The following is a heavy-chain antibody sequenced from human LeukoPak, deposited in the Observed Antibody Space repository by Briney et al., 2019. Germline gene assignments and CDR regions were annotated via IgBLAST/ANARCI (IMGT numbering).Heavy chain of an antibody. CDR2: IYYGGST. D-gene: IGHD3-10*01. CDR3: ARGTIGSYTY. V-gene: IGHV4-61*08. CDR1: GGSISSGGYY. Sequence: SETLSLTCTVSGGSISSGGYYWSWIRQHPGKGLEWIGYIYYGGSTNYNPSLKSRVTISVDTSKNQFSLKLSSVTAADTAVYYCARGTIGSYTYWGQGTLVTVSS. J-gene: IGHJ4*02.